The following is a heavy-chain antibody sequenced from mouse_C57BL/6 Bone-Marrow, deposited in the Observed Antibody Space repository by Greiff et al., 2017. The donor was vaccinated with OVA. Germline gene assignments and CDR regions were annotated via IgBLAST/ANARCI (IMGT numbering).Heavy chain of an antibody. CDR1: GFTFSDYY. CDR2: INYDGSST. CDR3: AREGAYYGYDGGVFDY. Sequence: EVKLEESEGGLVQPGSSMKLSCTASGFTFSDYYMAWVRQVPEKGLEWVANINYDGSSTYYLASLKSRFIISRDNAKNILYLQMSSLKSEDTATYYCAREGAYYGYDGGVFDYWGQGTTLTVSS. V-gene: IGHV5-16*01. J-gene: IGHJ2*01. D-gene: IGHD2-9*01.